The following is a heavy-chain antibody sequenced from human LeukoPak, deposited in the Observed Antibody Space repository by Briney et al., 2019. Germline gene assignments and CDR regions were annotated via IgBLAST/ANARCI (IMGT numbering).Heavy chain of an antibody. CDR3: ARVPPRGYSYVFDL. V-gene: IGHV1-69*05. CDR2: IIPIFGTA. J-gene: IGHJ2*01. Sequence: GASVKVSCKAPGGTFISYAISWVRQAPGQGLEWMGRIIPIFGTANYAQKFQGRVTITTDESTSTAYMELSSLRSEDTAVYYCARVPPRGYSYVFDLWGRGTLVTVSS. CDR1: GGTFISYA. D-gene: IGHD5-18*01.